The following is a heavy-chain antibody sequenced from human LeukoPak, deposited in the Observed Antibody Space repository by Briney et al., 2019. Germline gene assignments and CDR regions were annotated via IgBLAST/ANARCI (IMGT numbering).Heavy chain of an antibody. CDR2: IRSKAYGGTT. V-gene: IGHV3-49*04. J-gene: IGHJ4*02. Sequence: TGGSLRLSCTASGFTFGDNAMSWVRQAPGKGLEWVGFIRSKAYGGTTEYAASVKGRFTISRDDSKSIAYLQINSLKTEDTAVYYCTRDQIDCSSTSCYWYFDYWGQGTLVTVSS. CDR3: TRDQIDCSSTSCYWYFDY. CDR1: GFTFGDNA. D-gene: IGHD2-2*01.